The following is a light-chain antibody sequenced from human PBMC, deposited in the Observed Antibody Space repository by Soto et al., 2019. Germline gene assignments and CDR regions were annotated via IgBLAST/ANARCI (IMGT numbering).Light chain of an antibody. V-gene: IGKV3-20*01. J-gene: IGKJ1*01. CDR2: ATS. Sequence: EIVLTQSPGTLSLSPGERATLSCRASQSFSSSYLAWYQQKPGQAPRLLIYATSSRATGIPDRFSGSGSQTDFTLTISRLEPEDIAVYYCQQYGTSPRTFAQGTKVDIK. CDR3: QQYGTSPRT. CDR1: QSFSSSY.